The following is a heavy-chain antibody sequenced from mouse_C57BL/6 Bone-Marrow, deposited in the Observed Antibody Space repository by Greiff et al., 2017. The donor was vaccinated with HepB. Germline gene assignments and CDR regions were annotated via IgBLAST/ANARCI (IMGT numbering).Heavy chain of an antibody. D-gene: IGHD1-1*01. V-gene: IGHV1-55*01. CDR2: IYPGSGST. CDR1: GYTFTSYW. J-gene: IGHJ4*01. Sequence: VQLQQPGAELVKPGASLKMSCKASGYTFTSYWITWVKQRPGQGLEWIGDIYPGSGSTNYNEKFKSKATLTVDTSSSTAYMQFSSLTSEDSAVYYCARSTTVVSPSMDYWGQGTSVTVSS. CDR3: ARSTTVVSPSMDY.